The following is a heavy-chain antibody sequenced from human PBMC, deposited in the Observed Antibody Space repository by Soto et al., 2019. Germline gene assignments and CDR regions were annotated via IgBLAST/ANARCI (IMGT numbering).Heavy chain of an antibody. D-gene: IGHD6-19*01. CDR2: INAGNGNT. CDR1: GYTFASYA. CDR3: AIMYSRGWYYAFDI. V-gene: IGHV1-3*01. Sequence: ASVKVSCKASGYTFASYAMHWVRQAPGQRLEWMGWINAGNGNTKYSQKFQGRVTITRDTSASTAYMELSSLRSEDTAVYYCAIMYSRGWYYAFDIWGRGIMVTVSS. J-gene: IGHJ3*02.